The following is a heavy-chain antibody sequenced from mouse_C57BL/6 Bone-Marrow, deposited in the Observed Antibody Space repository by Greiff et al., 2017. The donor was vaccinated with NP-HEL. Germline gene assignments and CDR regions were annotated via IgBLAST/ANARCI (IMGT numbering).Heavy chain of an antibody. V-gene: IGHV5-6*01. CDR3: ASHYGSPWYFDV. CDR2: ISSGGSYT. J-gene: IGHJ1*03. D-gene: IGHD1-1*01. Sequence: EVQVVESGGDLVKPGGSLKLSCAASGFTFSSYGMSWVRQTPDKRLEWVATISSGGSYTYYPDSVKGRFTISRDNAKNTLYLQMSSLKSEDTAMYYCASHYGSPWYFDVWGTGTTVTVSS. CDR1: GFTFSSYG.